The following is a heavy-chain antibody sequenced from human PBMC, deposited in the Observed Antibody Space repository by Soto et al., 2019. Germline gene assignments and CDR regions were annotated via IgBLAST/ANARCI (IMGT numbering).Heavy chain of an antibody. V-gene: IGHV4-39*01. J-gene: IGHJ5*02. CDR1: GGSISTSSYY. CDR2: IYYSGST. Sequence: QLQLQESGPGLVKPSGTLSLTCAVSGGSISTSSYYWGWIRQPPGKGLEWIGTIYYSGSTYYNPSLKSRITISVDTSKNQLSLRLSSVTATDTAVYYCARVSSPGHYNWFDPWGQGTLVTVSS. D-gene: IGHD6-13*01. CDR3: ARVSSPGHYNWFDP.